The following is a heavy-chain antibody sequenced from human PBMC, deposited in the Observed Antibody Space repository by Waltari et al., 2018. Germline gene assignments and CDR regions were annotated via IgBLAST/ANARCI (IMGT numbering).Heavy chain of an antibody. Sequence: QVQLVQSGAEVKKPGSSVTVSCKASGGTFSLYTISWVRQAPDQGLEWMGRIIPILGIANYEQKFQGRVTITADKSTSTAYMELSSLRSEDTAVYYCARDGYSSGWYNYYYGMDVWGQGTTVTVSS. CDR2: IIPILGIA. D-gene: IGHD6-19*01. CDR3: ARDGYSSGWYNYYYGMDV. V-gene: IGHV1-69*08. CDR1: GGTFSLYT. J-gene: IGHJ6*02.